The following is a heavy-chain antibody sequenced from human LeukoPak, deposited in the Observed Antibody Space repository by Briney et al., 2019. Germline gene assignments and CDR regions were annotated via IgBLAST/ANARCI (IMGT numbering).Heavy chain of an antibody. J-gene: IGHJ4*02. Sequence: PGGSLRLSCAASGFSFSSYAMSWVRQAPGKGLEWVSAIGGSGGSTYYADSVKGRFTISRDNSKNTLYLRMDSLRAEDTAVYFCANSPPKSGSYPIFDSWGQGTLVTVSS. CDR3: ANSPPKSGSYPIFDS. CDR2: IGGSGGST. V-gene: IGHV3-23*01. CDR1: GFSFSSYA. D-gene: IGHD1-26*01.